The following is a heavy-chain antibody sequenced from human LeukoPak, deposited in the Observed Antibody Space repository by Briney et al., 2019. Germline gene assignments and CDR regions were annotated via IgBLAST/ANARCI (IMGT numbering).Heavy chain of an antibody. J-gene: IGHJ4*02. CDR1: GGSISTYY. CDR3: AREERGCFDY. V-gene: IGHV4-59*01. CDR2: IHYSGST. Sequence: PSETLSLTCTVSGGSISTYYWSWIRQPPGKGLEWIGYIHYSGSTKYNPSLKSRVTISVDTSKNQFSLKLSSVTAAATAVYYCAREERGCFDYWGQGTLVTVSS. D-gene: IGHD1-26*01.